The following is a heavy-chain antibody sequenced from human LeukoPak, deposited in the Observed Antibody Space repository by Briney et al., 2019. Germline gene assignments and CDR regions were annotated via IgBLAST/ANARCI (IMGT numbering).Heavy chain of an antibody. CDR3: ARDRRIVVVVAATPDAFDI. CDR2: IYYSGST. V-gene: IGHV4-39*07. Sequence: GSLRLSCAASGFSFSDYYMSWIRQPPGKGLEWIGSIYYSGSTYYNPSLKSRVTISVDTSKNQFSLKLSSVTAADTAVYYCARDRRIVVVVAATPDAFDIWGQGTMVTVSS. D-gene: IGHD2-15*01. CDR1: GFSFSDYY. J-gene: IGHJ3*02.